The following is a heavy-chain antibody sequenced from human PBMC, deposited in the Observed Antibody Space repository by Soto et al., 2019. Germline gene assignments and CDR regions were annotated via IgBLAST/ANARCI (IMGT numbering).Heavy chain of an antibody. CDR1: GGTFSSSA. V-gene: IGHV1-69*12. Sequence: QVQLEQSGAEVQKPGSSVKVSCKASGGTFSSSAFSWVRQAPGQGLEWMGGIMPVFPTPDYAQKLQDRVTITADASTSTTNMELSGPRSEDTAIYYGARDKDRLQIGGTYYYILDVWGQGTTVIVSS. D-gene: IGHD6-25*01. J-gene: IGHJ6*02. CDR3: ARDKDRLQIGGTYYYILDV. CDR2: IMPVFPTP.